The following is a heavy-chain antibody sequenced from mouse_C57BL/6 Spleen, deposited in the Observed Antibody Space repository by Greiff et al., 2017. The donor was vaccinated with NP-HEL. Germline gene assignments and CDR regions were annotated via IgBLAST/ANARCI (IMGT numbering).Heavy chain of an antibody. D-gene: IGHD1-1*01. V-gene: IGHV1-4*01. CDR2: INPSSGYT. CDR3: ARSGGSSYDFDV. CDR1: GYTFTSYT. Sequence: VQLQQSGAELARPGASVKMSCKASGYTFTSYTMHWVKQRPGQGLEWIGYINPSSGYTKYNQKFKDKATLTADKSSSTAYMQLSSLTSEDSAVYYCARSGGSSYDFDVWGTGTTVTVSS. J-gene: IGHJ1*03.